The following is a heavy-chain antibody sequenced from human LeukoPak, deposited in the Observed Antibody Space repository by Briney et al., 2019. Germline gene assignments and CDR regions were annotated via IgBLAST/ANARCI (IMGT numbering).Heavy chain of an antibody. CDR1: GGSFSGYY. CDR2: INHSGST. Sequence: KPSETLSLTCAVYGGSFSGYYWSWIRQPPGKGLEWIGEINHSGSTNYNPSLKSRVTISVDTSKNQLSLKLSSVTAADRAVYYCARVMGHCSSTSCRNWFYPWGQGTLVTVSS. V-gene: IGHV4-34*01. CDR3: ARVMGHCSSTSCRNWFYP. J-gene: IGHJ5*02. D-gene: IGHD2-2*01.